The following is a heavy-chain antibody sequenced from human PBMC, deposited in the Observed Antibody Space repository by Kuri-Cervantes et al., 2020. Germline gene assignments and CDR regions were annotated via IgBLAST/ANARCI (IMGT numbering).Heavy chain of an antibody. D-gene: IGHD3-22*01. CDR2: IKGDGSEK. J-gene: IGHJ4*02. V-gene: IGHV3-7*03. Sequence: GESLKISCTASGFTFSTYWMSWVRQAPGKGLEWVANIKGDGSEKYYVDSVKGRFTISRDNAQNSLYLQMNSLTADDTALYYCAKDSGSSGYFAESDYWGQGTLVTVSS. CDR3: AKDSGSSGYFAESDY. CDR1: GFTFSTYW.